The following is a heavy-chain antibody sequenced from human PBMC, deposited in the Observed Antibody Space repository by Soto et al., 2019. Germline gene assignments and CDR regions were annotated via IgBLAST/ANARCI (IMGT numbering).Heavy chain of an antibody. Sequence: QVQLQESGPGLVKPSETLSLTCTVSGGSISRYYWNWIRQPPGKGLEWIGYIYYSGSTNYNPSLKSRVTISVHTSKNQFSLKLSSVTAADTAVYYCARDPGSGSYYGWFDPWGQGTLVTVSS. D-gene: IGHD3-10*01. CDR1: GGSISRYY. V-gene: IGHV4-59*01. CDR2: IYYSGST. CDR3: ARDPGSGSYYGWFDP. J-gene: IGHJ5*02.